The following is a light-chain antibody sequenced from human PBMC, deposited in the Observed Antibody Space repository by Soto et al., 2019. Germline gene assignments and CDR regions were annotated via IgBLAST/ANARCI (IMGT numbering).Light chain of an antibody. CDR2: GNS. CDR3: QSYDSSLSAL. J-gene: IGLJ3*02. Sequence: QSVLTQPPSVSGAPGQRVTISCTGSSSNIGAGYDVHWYQQLPGTAPKLLIYGNSNRPSGVPDRFSGSKSGTSASLAITGLQAEDGADYDCQSYDSSLSALFGGGTKLTVL. CDR1: SSNIGAGYD. V-gene: IGLV1-40*01.